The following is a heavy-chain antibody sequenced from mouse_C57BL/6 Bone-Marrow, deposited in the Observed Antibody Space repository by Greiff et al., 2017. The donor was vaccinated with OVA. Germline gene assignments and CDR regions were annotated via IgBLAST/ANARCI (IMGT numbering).Heavy chain of an antibody. Sequence: DVQLVESGGGLVQPGGSLKLSCAASGFTFSDYYMYWVRQTPEQRLEWVAYISNGGGSTYYPDTVKGRFTISRDNAKNTLYLRMSRLKSEDTAMYYCARRGYGSSYYYWGQGTTLTVSS. J-gene: IGHJ2*01. V-gene: IGHV5-12*01. CDR3: ARRGYGSSYYY. D-gene: IGHD1-1*01. CDR1: GFTFSDYY. CDR2: ISNGGGST.